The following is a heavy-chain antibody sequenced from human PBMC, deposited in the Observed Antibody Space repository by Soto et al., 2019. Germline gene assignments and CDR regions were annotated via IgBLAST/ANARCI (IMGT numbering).Heavy chain of an antibody. D-gene: IGHD6-6*01. CDR2: ISYDGSNK. V-gene: IGHV3-30*18. J-gene: IGHJ3*02. CDR3: AKEKYSSSWMFEDI. Sequence: PGGSLRLSCAASGFTFSSYGMHWVRQVPGKGLEWVAVISYDGSNKYYADSVKGRFTISRDNSKNTLYLQMNSLRAEDTAVYYCAKEKYSSSWMFEDIWGQGTMVTVSS. CDR1: GFTFSSYG.